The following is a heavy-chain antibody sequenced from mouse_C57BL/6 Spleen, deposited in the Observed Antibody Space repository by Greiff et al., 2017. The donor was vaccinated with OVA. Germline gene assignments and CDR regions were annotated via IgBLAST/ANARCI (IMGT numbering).Heavy chain of an antibody. V-gene: IGHV1-80*01. CDR2: IYPGDGDT. CDR3: ASPYGSYAMDY. CDR1: GYAFSSYW. J-gene: IGHJ4*01. Sequence: LVESGAELVKPGASVKISCKASGYAFSSYWMNWVKQRPGKGLEWIGQIYPGDGDTNYNGKFKGKATLTADKSSSTAYMQLSSLTSEDSAVYFCASPYGSYAMDYWGQGTSVTVSS. D-gene: IGHD2-2*01.